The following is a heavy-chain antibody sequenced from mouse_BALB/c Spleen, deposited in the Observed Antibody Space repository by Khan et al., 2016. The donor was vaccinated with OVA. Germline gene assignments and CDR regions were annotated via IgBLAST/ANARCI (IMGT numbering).Heavy chain of an antibody. Sequence: QVRLQQSGAELARPGASVKMSCKASGYTFTSYRIHWIKQRPGQGLEWIGYINPSTGYTNYNQKFKDKATLTADKSSTTAYMQLSSLTSDDSAVEYCVRDRANYRDDGYFDYWGQGTMVTVSA. CDR1: GYTFTSYR. CDR2: INPSTGYT. CDR3: VRDRANYRDDGYFDY. V-gene: IGHV1-4*01. J-gene: IGHJ3*01. D-gene: IGHD2-14*01.